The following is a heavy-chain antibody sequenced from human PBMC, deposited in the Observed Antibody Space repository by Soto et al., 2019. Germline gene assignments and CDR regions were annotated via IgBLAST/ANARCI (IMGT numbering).Heavy chain of an antibody. CDR1: GFTFDDHA. CDR2: ITWNSVAL. CDR3: AKERVRDFDG. J-gene: IGHJ4*02. D-gene: IGHD3-9*01. V-gene: IGHV3-9*01. Sequence: VQLVESGGGLVRPGGSLRLSCAASGFTFDDHARHWVRQAPGKGLEWISAITWNSVALDYADSVKGRFTISRDNAKNSLYLQMNSLRPEDTALYYCAKERVRDFDGWGQGTLVTVSS.